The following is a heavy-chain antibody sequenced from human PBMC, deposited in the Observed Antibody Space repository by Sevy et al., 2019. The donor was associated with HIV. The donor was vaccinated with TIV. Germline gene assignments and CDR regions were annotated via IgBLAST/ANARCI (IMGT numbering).Heavy chain of an antibody. D-gene: IGHD3-16*01. CDR2: FDPEDGET. V-gene: IGHV1-24*01. J-gene: IGHJ5*02. CDR1: GHTLNRLG. CDR3: VAYYDYIWAGWFDP. Sequence: ASVKVSCKVYGHTLNRLGIHWVRQAPGKGLEWMGSFDPEDGETFQAQKFQGRVTMTDDTSTDTAYMELSSLRAEDTAVYYCVAYYDYIWAGWFDPWGQGTLVTVSS.